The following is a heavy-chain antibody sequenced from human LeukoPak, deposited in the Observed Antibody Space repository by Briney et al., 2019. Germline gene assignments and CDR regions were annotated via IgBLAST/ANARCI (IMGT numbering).Heavy chain of an antibody. D-gene: IGHD3-22*01. V-gene: IGHV3-21*01. CDR3: VRLRKHIDTSGFYYYYEF. J-gene: IGHJ4*02. CDR1: GYTFSSLC. CDR2: ISVRSNYI. Sequence: PGGSLRLSCVVSGYTFSSLCNSWVRHAPGKGLEWVSSISVRSNYIYYADSVRGRFSISRDDDRDSLYLEMNSLRAEDTAVYFCVRLRKHIDTSGFYYYYEFWGQRTLVTVSS.